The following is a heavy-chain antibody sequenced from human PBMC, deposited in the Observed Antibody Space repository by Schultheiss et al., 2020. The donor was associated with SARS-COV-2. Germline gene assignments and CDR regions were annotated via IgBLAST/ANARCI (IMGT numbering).Heavy chain of an antibody. J-gene: IGHJ4*02. CDR3: ARLRGNFDY. CDR2: IYYSGST. CDR1: GYSISSGYY. V-gene: IGHV4-61*01. Sequence: SETLSLTCAVSGYSISSGYYWSWIRQPPGKGLEWIGYIYYSGSTNYNPSLKSRVTISVDTSKNQFSLKLSSVTAADTAVYYCARLRGNFDYWGQGTLVTVSS. D-gene: IGHD2-15*01.